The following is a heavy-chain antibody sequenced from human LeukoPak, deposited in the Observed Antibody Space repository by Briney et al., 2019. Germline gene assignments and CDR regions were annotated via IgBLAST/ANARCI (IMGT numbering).Heavy chain of an antibody. CDR3: ARLEISYCNGDNCYPD. Sequence: PSETLSLTCTVSGGSISSSSYYWGWLPQPQGKGLEWIVSNYYTGSASYNPSLKSRVTISVDTSKNHFSLKRSSVTAADTAVYYCARLEISYCNGDNCYPDWGQGTLVTVSS. V-gene: IGHV4-39*01. CDR2: NYYTGSA. CDR1: GGSISSSSYY. D-gene: IGHD2-15*01. J-gene: IGHJ4*02.